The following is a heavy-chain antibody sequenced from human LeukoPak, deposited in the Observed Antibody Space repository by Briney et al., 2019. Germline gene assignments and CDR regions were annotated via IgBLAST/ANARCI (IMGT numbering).Heavy chain of an antibody. J-gene: IGHJ4*02. CDR3: VRGGTFRYSGTSGDY. Sequence: GGSLRLSCAASGFTSSTYWMTWVRQGPGKGLEWVANIRQDGGEAYYVDSVKGRFTISRDNAKASVYLQMNSLTVDDTAVYYCVRGGTFRYSGTSGDYWGQGTLVTVSS. V-gene: IGHV3-7*03. CDR1: GFTSSTYW. CDR2: IRQDGGEA. D-gene: IGHD1-26*01.